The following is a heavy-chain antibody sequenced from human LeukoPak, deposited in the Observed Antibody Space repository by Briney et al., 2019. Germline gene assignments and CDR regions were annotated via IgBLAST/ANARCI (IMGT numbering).Heavy chain of an antibody. CDR2: INHSGST. Sequence: SETLSLTCAVYGGSFSGYYWSWIRQPPGKGLEWIGEINHSGSTNYNPSLKSRVTISVDTSKNQFSLKLSSVTAADTAVYYCARRVSWGLRAFDIWGQGTVVTVSS. J-gene: IGHJ3*02. CDR1: GGSFSGYY. V-gene: IGHV4-34*01. CDR3: ARRVSWGLRAFDI. D-gene: IGHD2-21*01.